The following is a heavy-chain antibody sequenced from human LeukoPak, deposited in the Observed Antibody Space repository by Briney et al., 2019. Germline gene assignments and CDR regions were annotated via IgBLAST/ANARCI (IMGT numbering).Heavy chain of an antibody. CDR2: IIPIFGTA. V-gene: IGHV1-69*05. Sequence: ASVKVSCKASGGTFSSYAISWVRQAPGQGLEWMGGIIPIFGTANYAQKFQGRVTITTDESTSTAYMELSSLRSEDTAVYYCARDRGFYMITFGGVTPGWFDPWGQGTLVTVSS. D-gene: IGHD3-16*01. CDR1: GGTFSSYA. CDR3: ARDRGFYMITFGGVTPGWFDP. J-gene: IGHJ5*02.